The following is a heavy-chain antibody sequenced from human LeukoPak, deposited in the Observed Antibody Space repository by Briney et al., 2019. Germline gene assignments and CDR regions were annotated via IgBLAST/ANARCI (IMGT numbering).Heavy chain of an antibody. J-gene: IGHJ4*02. V-gene: IGHV3-13*01. Sequence: PGGSLRLSCAASGFTFSSYDMHWVRQATGKGLEWVSAIGTAGDTYYPGSVKGRLTISRENAKNSLYLQMNSLRAGDTAVYYCARLALGYYDSSGYYDYWGQGTLVTVSS. D-gene: IGHD3-22*01. CDR3: ARLALGYYDSSGYYDY. CDR1: GFTFSSYD. CDR2: IGTAGDT.